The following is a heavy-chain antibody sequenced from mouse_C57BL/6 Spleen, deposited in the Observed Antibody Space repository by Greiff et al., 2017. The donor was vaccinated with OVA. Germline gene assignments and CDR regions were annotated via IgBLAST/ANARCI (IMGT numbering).Heavy chain of an antibody. CDR2: ISSGSSTI. J-gene: IGHJ2*01. V-gene: IGHV5-17*01. CDR3: ARDTITTVVAPLDY. D-gene: IGHD1-1*01. Sequence: EVKVVESGGGLVKPGGSLKLSCAASGFTFSDYGMHWVRQAPEKGLEWVAYISSGSSTIYYADTVKGRFTISRDNAKNTLFLQMTSLRSEDTAMYYCARDTITTVVAPLDYWGQGTTLTVSS. CDR1: GFTFSDYG.